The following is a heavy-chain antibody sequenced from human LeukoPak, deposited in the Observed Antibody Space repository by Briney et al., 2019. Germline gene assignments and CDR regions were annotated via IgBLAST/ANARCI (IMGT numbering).Heavy chain of an antibody. Sequence: ASVKVSCKVSGYALTELSMHWVRQAPGKGFEWMGGIDPKDGETIYAQTFQGRVTMTDDTSTDTAYMELSGLTSEDTALYYCAGDVLVSGGSYYHGYWGPGTLVTVSS. CDR1: GYALTELS. V-gene: IGHV1-24*01. J-gene: IGHJ4*02. CDR2: IDPKDGET. CDR3: AGDVLVSGGSYYHGY. D-gene: IGHD3-3*02.